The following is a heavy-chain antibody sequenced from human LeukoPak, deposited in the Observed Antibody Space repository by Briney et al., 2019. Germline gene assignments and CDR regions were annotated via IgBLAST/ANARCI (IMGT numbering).Heavy chain of an antibody. Sequence: GASVKVSCKASGYTFTNYDVNWARQATGQGLEWMGWMNPKSNNRGYAQKFQGRVTITTDASISTVYMELSSLRSDDTAVYYCTRGLKGNYYSGMGTYRWFAPWGQGTLVTVSS. J-gene: IGHJ5*02. CDR2: MNPKSNNR. CDR3: TRGLKGNYYSGMGTYRWFAP. D-gene: IGHD3-22*01. V-gene: IGHV1-8*03. CDR1: GYTFTNYD.